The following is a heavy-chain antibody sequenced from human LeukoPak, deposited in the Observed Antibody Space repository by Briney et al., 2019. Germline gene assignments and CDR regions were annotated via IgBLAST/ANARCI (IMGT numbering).Heavy chain of an antibody. J-gene: IGHJ4*02. CDR2: IYSSGST. CDR3: ARLGYSSSRYKIDY. D-gene: IGHD6-13*01. CDR1: GGSISSYH. Sequence: KSSETLSLTCTVSGGSISSYHWSWIRQPPGKGLEWIGYIYSSGSTNYNPSLESRVTISGDTSKNQFSLKLSSVTAADTAVYYCARLGYSSSRYKIDYWGQGTLVTVSS. V-gene: IGHV4-59*08.